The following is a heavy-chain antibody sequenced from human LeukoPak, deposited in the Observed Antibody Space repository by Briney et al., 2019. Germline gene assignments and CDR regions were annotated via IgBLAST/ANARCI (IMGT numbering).Heavy chain of an antibody. J-gene: IGHJ4*02. CDR2: IWYDGSKK. CDR3: ASMIGSLYYFDY. CDR1: GFTFSSYG. D-gene: IGHD3-22*01. Sequence: GGSLRLSCAASGFTFSSYGMHWVRQAPGKGLEWVAVIWYDGSKKYYADSVKGRFTISRDNSKNTLYLQMNSLRAEDTAVYYCASMIGSLYYFDYWGQGTLVTVSS. V-gene: IGHV3-33*01.